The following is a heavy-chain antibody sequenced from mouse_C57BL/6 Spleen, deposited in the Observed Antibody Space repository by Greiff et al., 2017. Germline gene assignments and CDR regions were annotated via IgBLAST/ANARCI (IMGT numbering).Heavy chain of an antibody. D-gene: IGHD1-1*01. Sequence: VQLKESGAELVKPGASVKLSCTASGFNIKDYYMHWVKQRTEQGLEWIGRIDPEDGETKYAPKFQGKATITADTSSNTAYLQLSSLTSEDTAVYYCASFYYYGSSYLAYWGQGTLVTVSA. J-gene: IGHJ3*01. CDR1: GFNIKDYY. CDR2: IDPEDGET. V-gene: IGHV14-2*01. CDR3: ASFYYYGSSYLAY.